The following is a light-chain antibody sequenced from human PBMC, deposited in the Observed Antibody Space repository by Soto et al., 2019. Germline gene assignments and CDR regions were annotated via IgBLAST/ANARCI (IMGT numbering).Light chain of an antibody. V-gene: IGKV3-20*01. J-gene: IGKJ5*01. CDR3: QQYGGSPLIT. CDR1: QSVRSGS. CDR2: GVS. Sequence: EVVLTQSPGTLSLSLGERATLPCRASQSVRSGSLAWYQQKPGQAPRLLIYGVSNRATGIPDRFSGSGSGTDFSLTISRLEPEDFAVYYCQQYGGSPLITFGQGTRLEIK.